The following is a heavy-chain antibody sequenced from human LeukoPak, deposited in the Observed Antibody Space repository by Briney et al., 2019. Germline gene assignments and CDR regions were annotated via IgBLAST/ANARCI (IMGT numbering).Heavy chain of an antibody. CDR3: ARSFMGYGRGYFDY. V-gene: IGHV4-59*01. D-gene: IGHD5-18*01. Sequence: SETLPLTCIISGGSISSYYWNWIRQPPGKGLEWIGYISYSGSTNYNPSLKSPVTISVDTSKNHFSLNLSSVTAADTAVYYCARSFMGYGRGYFDYWGQGTLVTVSS. CDR2: ISYSGST. CDR1: GGSISSYY. J-gene: IGHJ4*02.